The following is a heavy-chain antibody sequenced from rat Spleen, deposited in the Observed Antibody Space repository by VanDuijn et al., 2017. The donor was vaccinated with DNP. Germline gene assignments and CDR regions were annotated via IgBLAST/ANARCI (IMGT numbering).Heavy chain of an antibody. J-gene: IGHJ3*01. CDR1: GFTFSDYY. CDR2: LTYDGGST. D-gene: IGHD1-10*01. CDR3: ARPIYNNHGGFAY. Sequence: EVRLVESGGGLVQPGRSLKLSCAASGFTFSDYYMAWVRQAPTKGLAWVAYLTYDGGSTYYRDSVKGRFTISRDNAKSTLYLQMNSLRSEDMATYYCARPIYNNHGGFAYWGQGTLVTVSS. V-gene: IGHV5-22*01.